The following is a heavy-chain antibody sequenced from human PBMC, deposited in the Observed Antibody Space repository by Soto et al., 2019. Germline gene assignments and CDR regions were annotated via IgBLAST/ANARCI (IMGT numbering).Heavy chain of an antibody. J-gene: IGHJ5*01. CDR3: ARVFTTSGSGSYDS. V-gene: IGHV3-11*04. CDR1: GLSFSDHY. D-gene: IGHD3-10*01. CDR2: ISGSGTGI. Sequence: PGGSLRLSGAGSGLSFSDHYMSWIRQAPGKGMKWVSHISGSGTGINSADSVRGRFTISRDNAKNSLFLQRNDLRDEDTAVYYCARVFTTSGSGSYDSWG.